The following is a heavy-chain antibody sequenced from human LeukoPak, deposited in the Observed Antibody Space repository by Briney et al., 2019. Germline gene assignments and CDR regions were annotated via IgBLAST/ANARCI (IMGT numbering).Heavy chain of an antibody. J-gene: IGHJ3*02. CDR2: IWYDGSNK. D-gene: IGHD6-19*01. CDR3: ARGVSSGWYREYDAFDI. V-gene: IGHV3-33*01. Sequence: GGSLRLSCAASGFTFSSYVMHWVRQAPGKGLEWVAVIWYDGSNKYYADSVKGRFTISRDNSKNTLYLQMNSLRAEDTAVYYCARGVSSGWYREYDAFDIWGQGTMVTVSS. CDR1: GFTFSSYV.